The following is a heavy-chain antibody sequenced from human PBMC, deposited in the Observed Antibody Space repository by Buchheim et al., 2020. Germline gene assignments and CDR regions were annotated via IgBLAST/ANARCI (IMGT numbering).Heavy chain of an antibody. CDR2: ISYDGSNK. J-gene: IGHJ6*02. Sequence: QVQLVESGGGVVQPGRSLRLSCAASGFTFSSYGMHWVRQAPGKGLEWVAVISYDGSNKYYADSVKGRFTISRDNSKNTLYLQMNSLRAEDTAVYYCAKVESSDYYYYDMDVWGQGTT. CDR1: GFTFSSYG. CDR3: AKVESSDYYYYDMDV. V-gene: IGHV3-30*18. D-gene: IGHD5-24*01.